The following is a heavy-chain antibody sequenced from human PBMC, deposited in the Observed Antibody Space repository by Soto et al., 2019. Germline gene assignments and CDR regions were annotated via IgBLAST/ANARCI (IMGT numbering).Heavy chain of an antibody. J-gene: IGHJ4*02. CDR1: GYTFTRYD. Sequence: ASVKVSFKSSGYTFTRYDIHWVRPAPGQGLEWMGWINPNSGGTNYAQKFQGRVTMTRDTSISTAYMELSRLRSDDTAVYYCARGPKPSGWYWGYWGQGTLVTVSS. CDR3: ARGPKPSGWYWGY. CDR2: INPNSGGT. V-gene: IGHV1-2*02. D-gene: IGHD6-19*01.